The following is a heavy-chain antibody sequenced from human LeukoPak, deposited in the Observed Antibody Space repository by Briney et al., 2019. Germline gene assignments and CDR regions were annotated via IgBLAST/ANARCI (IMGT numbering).Heavy chain of an antibody. J-gene: IGHJ3*02. CDR1: GFTFSSYS. Sequence: GGSLRLSCAASGFTFSSYSMSWVRQAPGKGLEWVANIKQDGSEIYYVDSVRGRATISRDNAKNSLYLQMNNLRAEDTAVYYCARDGYSGSYYDMWGQGTMVTVCS. D-gene: IGHD1-26*01. CDR2: IKQDGSEI. V-gene: IGHV3-7*04. CDR3: ARDGYSGSYYDM.